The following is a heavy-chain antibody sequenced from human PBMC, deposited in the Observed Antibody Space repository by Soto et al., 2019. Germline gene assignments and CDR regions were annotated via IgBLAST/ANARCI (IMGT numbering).Heavy chain of an antibody. Sequence: EVQLLESGGGLVQPGGSLRLSCAASGFTFSSYAMSWVRQAPGKGLEWVSAISGSGGSTYYADSVKGRFTISRDNSKNTLYLQMNSLRAEDTAVDYCARGDGSGSYFGDFDYWGQGTLVTVSS. D-gene: IGHD3-10*01. CDR3: ARGDGSGSYFGDFDY. V-gene: IGHV3-23*01. J-gene: IGHJ4*02. CDR1: GFTFSSYA. CDR2: ISGSGGST.